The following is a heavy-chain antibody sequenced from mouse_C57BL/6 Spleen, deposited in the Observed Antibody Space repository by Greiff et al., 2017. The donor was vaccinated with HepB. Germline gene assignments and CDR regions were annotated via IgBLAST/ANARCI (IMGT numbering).Heavy chain of an antibody. J-gene: IGHJ2*01. Sequence: QVQLQQPGAELVKPGASVKMSCKASGYTFTSYWITWVKQRPGQGLEWIGVINPNYGTTSYNQKFKGKATLTVDQSSSTAYMQLNSLTSEDSAVYYCARGGLLRGYFDYWGQGTTLTVSS. CDR1: GYTFTSYW. CDR2: INPNYGTT. D-gene: IGHD1-1*01. CDR3: ARGGLLRGYFDY. V-gene: IGHV1-55*01.